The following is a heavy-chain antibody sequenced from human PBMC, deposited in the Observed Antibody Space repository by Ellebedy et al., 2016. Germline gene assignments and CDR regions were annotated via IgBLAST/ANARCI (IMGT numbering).Heavy chain of an antibody. Sequence: GGSLRLSXAASGFTFSSYSMNWVRQASGKGLEWVGRIRSKANSYATAYAASVKGRFTISRDDSKNTAYLQMNSLKTEDTAVYYCTVLPLRFLEWPPDYWGQGTLVTVSS. CDR3: TVLPLRFLEWPPDY. V-gene: IGHV3-73*01. J-gene: IGHJ4*02. CDR1: GFTFSSYS. D-gene: IGHD3-3*01. CDR2: IRSKANSYAT.